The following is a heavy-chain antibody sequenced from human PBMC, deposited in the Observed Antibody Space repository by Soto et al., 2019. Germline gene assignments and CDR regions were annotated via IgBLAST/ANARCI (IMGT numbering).Heavy chain of an antibody. Sequence: PSETLSLTCAVYGGSFSGYYWSWIRQPPGKGLEWIGEINHSGSTNYNPSLKSRVTISVDTSKNQFSLKLSSVTAADTAVYYCAGGYKYYYDSSGYYYYWGQGTLVTVSS. CDR1: GGSFSGYY. CDR3: AGGYKYYYDSSGYYYY. J-gene: IGHJ4*02. V-gene: IGHV4-34*01. CDR2: INHSGST. D-gene: IGHD3-22*01.